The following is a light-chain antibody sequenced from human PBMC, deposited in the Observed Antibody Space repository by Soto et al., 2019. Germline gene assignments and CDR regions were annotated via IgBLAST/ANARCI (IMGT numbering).Light chain of an antibody. J-gene: IGKJ1*01. Sequence: DVQITQSPSALSAFVPSTAPITYSASQSISSYLNWYQQKPGKAPKLLIYAASSLQGGVPSRFSGSGSGTDFTLTISSLQPEDFATYSCQQSYSTLVTFGKGTKVDIK. CDR3: QQSYSTLVT. V-gene: IGKV1-39*01. CDR1: QSISSY. CDR2: AAS.